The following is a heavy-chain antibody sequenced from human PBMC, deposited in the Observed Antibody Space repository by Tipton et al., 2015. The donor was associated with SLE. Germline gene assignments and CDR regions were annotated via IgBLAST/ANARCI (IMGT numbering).Heavy chain of an antibody. CDR3: ARDRIGGAGFDY. Sequence: TLSLTCTVSGDAIGIYYWSWIRQPPGKGLEWIGHVHYSGRTKYNPSLLSRVTISIDTSKNQFSLNLNSVTAADTAVYYCARDRIGGAGFDYWGQGTLVTVSS. CDR1: GDAIGIYY. CDR2: VHYSGRT. V-gene: IGHV4-59*01. D-gene: IGHD3-3*02. J-gene: IGHJ4*02.